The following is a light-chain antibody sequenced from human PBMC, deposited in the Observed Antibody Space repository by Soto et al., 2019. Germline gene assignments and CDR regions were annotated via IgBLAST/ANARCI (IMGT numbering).Light chain of an antibody. V-gene: IGLV2-11*01. CDR3: CSYAGNYVYV. CDR1: SSDVGGYNY. CDR2: GVN. J-gene: IGLJ1*01. Sequence: SALAQPRSVSGSPGQSVTISCTGTSSDVGGYNYVSWYQQHLGKAPKLMIYGVNKRPSGVPDRFSGSKSGNTASLTISGLQAEDEADYYCCSYAGNYVYVFGGGTKV.